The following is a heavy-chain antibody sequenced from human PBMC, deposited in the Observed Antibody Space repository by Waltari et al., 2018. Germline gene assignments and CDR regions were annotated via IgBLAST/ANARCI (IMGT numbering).Heavy chain of an antibody. Sequence: QVQLVQSGAEVKKPGSSVKVSCKASGGTFSSYAISWVRQAPGQGLEWMGRIIPIFGTANYAQKFQGRVTITADKSTSTAYMELSSLRSEDTAVYYCARDTRVVVIAEGTGMDVWGQGTTVTVSS. V-gene: IGHV1-69*08. J-gene: IGHJ6*02. CDR3: ARDTRVVVIAEGTGMDV. D-gene: IGHD2-21*01. CDR1: GGTFSSYA. CDR2: IIPIFGTA.